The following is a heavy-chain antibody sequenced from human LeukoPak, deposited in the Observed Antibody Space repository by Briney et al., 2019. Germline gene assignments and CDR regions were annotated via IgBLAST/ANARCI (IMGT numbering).Heavy chain of an antibody. Sequence: PSETLSLTCSVSGGSISSSDFYWGWIRQTPGKGLEWIGSLYYSGSSYYNPSLKSRVTISVDTSKNQFSLKLSSVTAADTAVYYCARGRQPTQIVVVVAATHFDYWGQGTLVTVSS. D-gene: IGHD2-15*01. CDR3: ARGRQPTQIVVVVAATHFDY. CDR2: LYYSGSS. CDR1: GGSISSSDFY. J-gene: IGHJ4*02. V-gene: IGHV4-39*01.